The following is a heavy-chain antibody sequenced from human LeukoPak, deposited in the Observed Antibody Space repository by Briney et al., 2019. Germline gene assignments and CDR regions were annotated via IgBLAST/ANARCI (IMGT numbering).Heavy chain of an antibody. CDR3: AALGITMIGGV. V-gene: IGHV3-48*03. Sequence: GGSLRLSCAASGFTFSNYEMNWVRQAPGKGLEWISHISNTGDIIHYADSVEGRFTISRDNAKKSLYLQMNSLRAEDTAVYYCAALGITMIGGVWGKGTTVTISS. D-gene: IGHD3-10*02. CDR2: ISNTGDII. J-gene: IGHJ6*04. CDR1: GFTFSNYE.